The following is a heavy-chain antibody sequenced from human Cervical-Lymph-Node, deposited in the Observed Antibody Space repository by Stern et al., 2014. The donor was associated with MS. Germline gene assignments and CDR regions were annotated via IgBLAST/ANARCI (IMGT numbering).Heavy chain of an antibody. CDR2: IKTDGSEK. CDR3: ARAVRELGT. J-gene: IGHJ5*02. D-gene: IGHD1-7*01. V-gene: IGHV3-7*01. CDR1: GFTFSNYW. Sequence: MQLVESGGGLVQPGESLRLSGAVSGFTFSNYWMNWVRQAPGKGLEWVASIKTDGSEKSYGDSVKGRFTISEDTAKNSQYMQMNSLRAEDTAVYYCARAVRELGTWGQGALVTVSS.